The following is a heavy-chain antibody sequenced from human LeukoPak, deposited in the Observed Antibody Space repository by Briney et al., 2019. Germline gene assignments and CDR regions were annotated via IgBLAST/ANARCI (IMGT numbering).Heavy chain of an antibody. J-gene: IGHJ4*02. CDR1: GGSFGGYY. CDR2: IYQSGST. CDR3: ARQDYRGSGSYYFDY. Sequence: SETLSLTCAVYGGSFGGYYWSWIRQPPEKGLEWIGEIYQSGSTNYNPSLKSRVTISLDRSKNQFSLNLYSANAADTAVYFCARQDYRGSGSYYFDYWAQGTLVTVSS. V-gene: IGHV4-34*01. D-gene: IGHD3-10*01.